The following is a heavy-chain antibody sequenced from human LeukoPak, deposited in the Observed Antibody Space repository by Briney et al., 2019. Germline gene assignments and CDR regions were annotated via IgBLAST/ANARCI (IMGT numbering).Heavy chain of an antibody. CDR2: IYYSGST. D-gene: IGHD2/OR15-2a*01. J-gene: IGHJ4*02. Sequence: SETLSLTCTVSGGSISSTTYYWGWIRRPPGKGLEWIGSIYYSGSTYYNPSLKSRVTVSVDTSKNQFSLILSSVTAADTAVYYCVRGSTSRHYQYWGQGTLVTVSS. CDR3: VRGSTSRHYQY. V-gene: IGHV4-39*01. CDR1: GGSISSTTYY.